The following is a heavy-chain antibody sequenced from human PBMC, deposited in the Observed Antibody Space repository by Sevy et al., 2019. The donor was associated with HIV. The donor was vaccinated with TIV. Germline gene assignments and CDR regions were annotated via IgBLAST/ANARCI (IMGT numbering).Heavy chain of an antibody. CDR2: ISSSSSYI. CDR3: ARDLDSRYCSSTSCYFWYRYYYGMDV. CDR1: GFTFSSYS. V-gene: IGHV3-21*01. D-gene: IGHD2-2*01. J-gene: IGHJ6*02. Sequence: GGSLRLSCAASGFTFSSYSMNWVRQAPGKGLEWVSSISSSSSYIYYADSVKGRFTISRDNAKNSLYLQMNSLRAEDTAVYYCARDLDSRYCSSTSCYFWYRYYYGMDVWGQGTTVTVSS.